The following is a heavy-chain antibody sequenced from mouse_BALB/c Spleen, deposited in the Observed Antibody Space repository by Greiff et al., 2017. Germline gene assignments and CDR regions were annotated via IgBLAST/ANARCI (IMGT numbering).Heavy chain of an antibody. CDR1: GFTFSSYG. Sequence: EVMLVESGGGLVQPGGSLKLSCAASGFTFSSYGMSWVRQTPDKRLELVATINSNGGSTYYPDSVKGRFTISRDNAKNTLYLQMSSLKSEDTAMYYCARAGYRSWFAYWGQGTLVTVSA. J-gene: IGHJ3*01. V-gene: IGHV5-6-3*01. D-gene: IGHD2-14*01. CDR2: INSNGGST. CDR3: ARAGYRSWFAY.